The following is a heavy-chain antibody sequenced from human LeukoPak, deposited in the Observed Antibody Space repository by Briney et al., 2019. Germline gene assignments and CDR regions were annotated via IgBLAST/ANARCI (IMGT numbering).Heavy chain of an antibody. CDR3: ARGRGGSLYYYMXV. CDR2: MNPNSANT. V-gene: IGHV1-8*03. Sequence: ASVKVSCKASGYTFTSYDINWVRQATGQGLEWMGWMNPNSANTGYAQKFQGRVSVTRNTSISTVYMELSSLRSEDTAVYYCARGRGGSLYYYMXVWGKGTTVTX. J-gene: IGHJ6*03. CDR1: GYTFTSYD. D-gene: IGHD1-26*01.